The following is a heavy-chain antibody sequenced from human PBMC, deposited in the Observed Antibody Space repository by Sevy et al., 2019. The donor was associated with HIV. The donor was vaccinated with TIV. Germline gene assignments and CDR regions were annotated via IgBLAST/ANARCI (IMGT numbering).Heavy chain of an antibody. CDR1: GFPFSNFA. D-gene: IGHD2-8*02. CDR2: LIGGGSRT. Sequence: GGSLRLSCAASGFPFSNFAMSWVRQAPGKGLEWVSTLIGGGSRTYYADSVTDRFIISRDNSRNTLYLQMNSLRAEDTAIYYCAKRRVQSGLSGGGANYGMDVCDRGTTVTVSS. J-gene: IGHJ6*02. V-gene: IGHV3-23*01. CDR3: AKRRVQSGLSGGGANYGMDV.